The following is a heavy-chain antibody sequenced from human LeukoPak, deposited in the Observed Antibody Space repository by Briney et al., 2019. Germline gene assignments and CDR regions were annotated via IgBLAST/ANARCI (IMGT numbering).Heavy chain of an antibody. CDR3: AKDWSNIVVVVAATGFDY. CDR1: GFAFNTYS. D-gene: IGHD2-15*01. J-gene: IGHJ4*02. Sequence: GGSLRLSCAASGFAFNTYSMNWVRQAPGKGLEWVSAISGSGGSTYYADSVKGRFTISRDNSKNTLYLQMNSLRAEDTAVYYCAKDWSNIVVVVAATGFDYWGQGTLVTVSS. CDR2: ISGSGGST. V-gene: IGHV3-23*01.